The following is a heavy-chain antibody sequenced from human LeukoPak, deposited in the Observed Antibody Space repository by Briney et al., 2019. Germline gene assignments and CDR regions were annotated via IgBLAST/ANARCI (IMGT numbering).Heavy chain of an antibody. CDR1: GYTLTELS. CDR3: ATVNPVNYDILTGYPNPYFDY. Sequence: GASVKVSCKVSGYTLTELSMHWVRQVPGKGLEWMGGFDPEDGETIYAQKFQGRVTMTEDTSTDTAYMELSSLRSEDTAVYYCATVNPVNYDILTGYPNPYFDYWGQGTLVTVSS. J-gene: IGHJ4*02. D-gene: IGHD3-9*01. CDR2: FDPEDGET. V-gene: IGHV1-24*01.